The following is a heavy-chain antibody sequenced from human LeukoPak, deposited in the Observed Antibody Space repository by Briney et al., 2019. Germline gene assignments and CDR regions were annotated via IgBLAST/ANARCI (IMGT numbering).Heavy chain of an antibody. CDR1: GYTFTSYY. J-gene: IGHJ3*02. V-gene: IGHV1-46*01. CDR2: INPSGGST. Sequence: GASVKVSCKASGYTFTSYYMHWVRQAPGQGLEWMGIINPSGGSTSCAQKFQGRVTMTRDTYTSTVYMELSSLRSEDTAVYYCALRGFTDAFDIWGQGTMVTVSS. CDR3: ALRGFTDAFDI.